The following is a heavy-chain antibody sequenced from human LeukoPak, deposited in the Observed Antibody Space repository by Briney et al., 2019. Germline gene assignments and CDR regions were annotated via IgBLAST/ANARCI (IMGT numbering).Heavy chain of an antibody. V-gene: IGHV3-7*01. CDR2: IKQDGSAT. J-gene: IGHJ4*02. CDR3: ARDPGVAAAGTVGYFDS. Sequence: GSLRLSCAASGFSFSSYWMSWVRQTPGKGLEWVANIKQDGSATYYVDSVTGRFTISRDNARNSLYLQMNSLRAEDTAVYYCARDPGVAAAGTVGYFDSWGQGSLVTVSS. CDR1: GFSFSSYW. D-gene: IGHD6-13*01.